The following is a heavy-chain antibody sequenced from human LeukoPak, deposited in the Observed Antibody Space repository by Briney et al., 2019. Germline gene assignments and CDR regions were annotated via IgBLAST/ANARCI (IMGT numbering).Heavy chain of an antibody. Sequence: GGSLRLSCAASGFTFSSYWINWVRQAPGKGLEWVAGIKPDGSESFYVDSVVGRFTISRDNAKNSLYLQMNSLRAEDTALYYCIVALEGDWGQGTLVTVSS. CDR2: IKPDGSES. D-gene: IGHD1-1*01. CDR1: GFTFSSYW. V-gene: IGHV3-7*01. CDR3: IVALEGD. J-gene: IGHJ4*02.